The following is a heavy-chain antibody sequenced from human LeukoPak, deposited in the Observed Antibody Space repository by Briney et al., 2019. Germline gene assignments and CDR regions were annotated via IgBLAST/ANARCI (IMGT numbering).Heavy chain of an antibody. Sequence: GGCLRLSCALSGPTFSSYAMSWVRQAPGEGLEWVSAISGSGDSTDYADSVNGRSTITRDNTKSTLYLQMDTLKAEDTAVYYCATYHLPYSDSYHFDYWGQGPLVTVSS. J-gene: IGHJ4*02. CDR3: ATYHLPYSDSYHFDY. D-gene: IGHD1-26*01. CDR2: ISGSGDST. V-gene: IGHV3-23*01. CDR1: GPTFSSYA.